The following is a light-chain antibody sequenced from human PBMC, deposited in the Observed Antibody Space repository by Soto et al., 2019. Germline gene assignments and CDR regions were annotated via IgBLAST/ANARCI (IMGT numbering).Light chain of an antibody. CDR2: GAS. Sequence: EIVLTQSPGTLSLSPGERATLSCRASQSVSSSYLAWYQQKPGQAPRLLIYGASSRATGIPDRFSGSGSGTDVTLTISRLEPEDVAVYYCQQYGSSLLFTFGPGTKVDIK. V-gene: IGKV3-20*01. CDR1: QSVSSSY. J-gene: IGKJ3*01. CDR3: QQYGSSLLFT.